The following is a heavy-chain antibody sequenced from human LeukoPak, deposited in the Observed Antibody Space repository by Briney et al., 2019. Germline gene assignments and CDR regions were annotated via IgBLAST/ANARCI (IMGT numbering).Heavy chain of an antibody. CDR3: ARSGYCSGGSCYSDY. CDR1: GYTFTSYD. V-gene: IGHV1-8*03. Sequence: GSVRVSCTASGYTFTSYDMNWVRQAPGQGLEWMGWMNPNSGNTGYAQKFQGRVTITRNTSISTAYMELSSLRSEDTAVYYCARSGYCSGGSCYSDYWGQGTLVTVSS. D-gene: IGHD2-15*01. J-gene: IGHJ4*02. CDR2: MNPNSGNT.